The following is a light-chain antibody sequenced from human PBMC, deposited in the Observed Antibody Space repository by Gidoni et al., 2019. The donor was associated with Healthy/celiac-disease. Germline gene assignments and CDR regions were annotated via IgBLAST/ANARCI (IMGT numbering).Light chain of an antibody. CDR2: NAS. CDR1: QNISNW. CDR3: QQYNSYSPT. V-gene: IGKV1-5*03. Sequence: DHKTTQSPSTLSASVGDRVTITCRGSQNISNWLSWYQQKPGKAPKLLIYNASSLESGVPSRFSGSGSGTDFTLTISSLQPDDFATYYCQQYNSYSPTFGQGTKVEIK. J-gene: IGKJ1*01.